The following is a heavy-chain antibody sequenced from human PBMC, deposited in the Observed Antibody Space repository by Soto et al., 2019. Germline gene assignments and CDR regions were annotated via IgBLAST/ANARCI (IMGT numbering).Heavy chain of an antibody. Sequence: GESLKISCKGSGYSFTSYWIGWVRQMPGKGLEWMGIIYPGDSDTRYSPSFQGQVTISADKSISTAYLQWSSLKASDTAMYYCARQGANGGYYYYGMDVWGQGTTVTVSS. CDR3: ARQGANGGYYYYGMDV. V-gene: IGHV5-51*01. CDR1: GYSFTSYW. CDR2: IYPGDSDT. J-gene: IGHJ6*02. D-gene: IGHD1-26*01.